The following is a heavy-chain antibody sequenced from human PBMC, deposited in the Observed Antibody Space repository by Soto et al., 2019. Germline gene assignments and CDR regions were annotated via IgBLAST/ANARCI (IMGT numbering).Heavy chain of an antibody. D-gene: IGHD2-21*02. V-gene: IGHV4-39*07. CDR3: ARDRVVTSYYYYGMDV. CDR1: GGSISSNNYY. J-gene: IGHJ6*02. CDR2: IYYSGST. Sequence: SETLSLTCTVSGGSISSNNYYWGWIRQPPGKGLEWIGSIYYSGSTYYNPSLKSRLTISVDTSKNQFSLKLSSVTAADTAVYYCARDRVVTSYYYYGMDVWGQGTTVT.